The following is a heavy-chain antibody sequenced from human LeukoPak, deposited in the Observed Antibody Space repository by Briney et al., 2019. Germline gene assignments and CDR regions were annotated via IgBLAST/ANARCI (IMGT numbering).Heavy chain of an antibody. CDR1: GFTFSSYA. Sequence: AGGSLRLSCAASGFTFSSYAMSWVRQAPGKGLEWVSAISGSGGSTYYADSVKGRFTISRDNAKNSLYLQMNSLRVEDTAVFYCARDSSSWYGFDYWGQGTLVTVSS. V-gene: IGHV3-23*01. CDR2: ISGSGGST. CDR3: ARDSSSWYGFDY. J-gene: IGHJ4*02. D-gene: IGHD6-13*01.